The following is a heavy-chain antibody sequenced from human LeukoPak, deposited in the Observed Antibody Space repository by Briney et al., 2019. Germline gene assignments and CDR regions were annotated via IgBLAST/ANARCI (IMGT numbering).Heavy chain of an antibody. CDR2: ISYDGSNK. CDR3: AKDHRGAAAGTYYFDY. J-gene: IGHJ4*02. Sequence: GRSLRLSCAASGFTFSSYGMHWVRQAPGKGLEWVAVISYDGSNKYYADSVKGRFTISRDNSKNTLYLRMNSLRAEDTAVYYCAKDHRGAAAGTYYFDYWGQGTLVTVSS. D-gene: IGHD6-13*01. CDR1: GFTFSSYG. V-gene: IGHV3-30*18.